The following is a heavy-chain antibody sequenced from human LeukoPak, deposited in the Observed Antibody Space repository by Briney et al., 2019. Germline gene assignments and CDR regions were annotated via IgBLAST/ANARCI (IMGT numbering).Heavy chain of an antibody. CDR2: INHSGST. Sequence: SETLSLTCAVYGGSFSGYYWSWIRQPPGKGLEWIGEINHSGSTNYNPSLKSRVTISVDTSKNQFSLNLSSVTAADTAVYYCARGSGYYGWFDPWGQGTLVTVSS. CDR1: GGSFSGYY. J-gene: IGHJ5*02. CDR3: ARGSGYYGWFDP. D-gene: IGHD3-10*01. V-gene: IGHV4-34*01.